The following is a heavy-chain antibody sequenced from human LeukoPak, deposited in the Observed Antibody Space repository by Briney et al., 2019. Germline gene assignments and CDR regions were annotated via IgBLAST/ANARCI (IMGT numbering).Heavy chain of an antibody. V-gene: IGHV3-23*01. D-gene: IGHD2/OR15-2a*01. CDR2: ISASGGST. CDR1: EFTLSSYS. CDR3: AKYVSAKGPPYALDV. J-gene: IGHJ6*02. Sequence: GGSLRLSCAASEFTLSSYSMQWVRQAPGEWLDWVSGISASGGSTWYADSVKGRFTISSDNSKNTLYLQMNSLRAEDTAVYYCAKYVSAKGPPYALDVWGQGTTVTVSS.